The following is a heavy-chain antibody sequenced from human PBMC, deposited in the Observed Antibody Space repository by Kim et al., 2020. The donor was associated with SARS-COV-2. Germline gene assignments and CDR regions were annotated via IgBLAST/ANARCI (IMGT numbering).Heavy chain of an antibody. CDR3: AREISLNFDY. V-gene: IGHV4-31*02. D-gene: IGHD3-16*01. CDR2: ST. J-gene: IGHJ4*02. Sequence: STYYNPSLKSRVTISVDTSKNQFSLRLSSVTAADTAVYYWAREISLNFDYWGQGTLVTVSS.